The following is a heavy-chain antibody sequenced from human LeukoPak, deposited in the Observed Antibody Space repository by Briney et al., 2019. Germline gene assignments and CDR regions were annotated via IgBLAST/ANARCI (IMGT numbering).Heavy chain of an antibody. Sequence: SETLSLTCTVSGGSISSSSYYWGWIRQPPGKGLEWIGSIYYSGSTYYNPSLKSRVTISVDTSKNQFSLKLSSVIAADTAVYYCARRGVAATIDYWGQGTLVTVSS. V-gene: IGHV4-39*01. D-gene: IGHD6-19*01. CDR2: IYYSGST. J-gene: IGHJ4*02. CDR3: ARRGVAATIDY. CDR1: GGSISSSSYY.